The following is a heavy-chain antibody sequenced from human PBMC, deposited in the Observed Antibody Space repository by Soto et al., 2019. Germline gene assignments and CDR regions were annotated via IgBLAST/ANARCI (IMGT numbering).Heavy chain of an antibody. CDR1: GFTFSSYG. CDR2: ISYDGGNK. V-gene: IGHV3-30*18. D-gene: IGHD5-12*01. J-gene: IGHJ4*02. Sequence: GSLRLSCAASGFTFSSYGMHWVRQAPGKGLEWVAVISYDGGNKYYADSVKGRFTISRDNSKNSLYLQMNSLRAEDTAVYYCAKDRDIVATIGPFDYWGQGTLVTVSS. CDR3: AKDRDIVATIGPFDY.